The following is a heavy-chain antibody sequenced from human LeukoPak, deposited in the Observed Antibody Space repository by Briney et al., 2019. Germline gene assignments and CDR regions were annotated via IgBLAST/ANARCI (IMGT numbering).Heavy chain of an antibody. V-gene: IGHV3-53*01. D-gene: IGHD5-24*01. CDR1: GFTVSSTY. CDR2: ISGSGNGT. Sequence: GGSLRLSCAASGFTVSSTYMSWVRQAPGKGLEWVSVISGSGNGTYYADSVKGRFIISRDNSKNMVYLQMNSLTVEDTATYYCAKRTMSAFDSWGQGTLLIVSS. J-gene: IGHJ4*02. CDR3: AKRTMSAFDS.